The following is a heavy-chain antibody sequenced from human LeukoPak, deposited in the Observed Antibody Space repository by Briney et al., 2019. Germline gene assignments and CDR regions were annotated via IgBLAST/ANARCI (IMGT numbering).Heavy chain of an antibody. J-gene: IGHJ6*04. CDR3: ARDHVAVAGYYYYGMDV. Sequence: PGGSLRLFCAASGFTFSSYSMNWAREARGKGLECVSSINSSSSYIYYADSVKGRFTISRENAKNSLYLQMNSLRAEDTAVYYCARDHVAVAGYYYYGMDVWGKGTTVTVSS. V-gene: IGHV3-21*01. CDR1: GFTFSSYS. CDR2: INSSSSYI. D-gene: IGHD6-19*01.